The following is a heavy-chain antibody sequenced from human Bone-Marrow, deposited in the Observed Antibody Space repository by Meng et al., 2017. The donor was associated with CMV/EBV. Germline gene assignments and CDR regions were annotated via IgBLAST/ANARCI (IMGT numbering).Heavy chain of an antibody. V-gene: IGHV1-46*01. CDR1: GYTFTRYY. CDR2: IDPSGGGT. CDR3: ARLYSDYEGHYFDY. Sequence: SGYTFTRYYIHWVRQAPGQGLEWVGIIDPSGGGTTYARKFQDRVTMTRDTSTNTVYMVLNTLRSEDTAVYYCARLYSDYEGHYFDYWGQGTLVTVSS. D-gene: IGHD4-11*01. J-gene: IGHJ4*02.